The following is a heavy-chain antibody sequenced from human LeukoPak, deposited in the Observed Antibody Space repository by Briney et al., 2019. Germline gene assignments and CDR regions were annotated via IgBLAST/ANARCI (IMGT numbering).Heavy chain of an antibody. D-gene: IGHD3-16*02. CDR3: ARASVLRDYVWGSYRLVFDY. V-gene: IGHV4-34*01. CDR1: GGSFSGYY. J-gene: IGHJ4*02. CDR2: INHSGST. Sequence: SETLSLTCAVYGGSFSGYYWSWIRQPPGKGLEWIGEINHSGSTNYNPSLKSRVTISVDTSKNQFSLKLSSVTAADTAVYYCARASVLRDYVWGSYRLVFDYWGQGTLVTVSS.